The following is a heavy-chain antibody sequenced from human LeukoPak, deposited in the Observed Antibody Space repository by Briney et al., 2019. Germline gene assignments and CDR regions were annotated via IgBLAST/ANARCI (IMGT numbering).Heavy chain of an antibody. CDR1: GFTFDDYT. D-gene: IGHD6-19*01. J-gene: IGHJ5*02. CDR2: IYSGGST. CDR3: ARAVAGTPDWFDP. Sequence: HPGGSLRLSCAASGFTFDDYTMHWVRQAPGKGLEWVSVIYSGGSTYYADSVKGRFTISRDNSKNTLYLQMNSLRAEDTAVYYCARAVAGTPDWFDPWGQGTLVTVSS. V-gene: IGHV3-66*01.